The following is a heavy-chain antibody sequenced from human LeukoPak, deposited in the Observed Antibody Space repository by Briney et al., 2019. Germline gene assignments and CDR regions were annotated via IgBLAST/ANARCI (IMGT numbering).Heavy chain of an antibody. D-gene: IGHD3-3*01. Sequence: GGSLRLSCAASGFTFSSYAMSWVRQAPGKGQEWVSAISGSGGSTYYADSVKGRFTISRDNSKNTLYLQMNSLRAEDTAVYYCAKGVRFLEWFFDYWGQGTLVTVSS. J-gene: IGHJ4*02. CDR1: GFTFSSYA. CDR3: AKGVRFLEWFFDY. V-gene: IGHV3-23*01. CDR2: ISGSGGST.